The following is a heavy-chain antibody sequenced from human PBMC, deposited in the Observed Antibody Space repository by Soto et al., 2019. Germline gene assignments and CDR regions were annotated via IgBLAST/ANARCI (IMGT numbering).Heavy chain of an antibody. CDR3: ARTRLQSKRGGPWFDP. Sequence: SETLSLTCTVSGGSISSGDYYWSWIRQPPGKGLEWIGYIYYSGSTYYNPSLKSRVTISVDTSKNQFSLKLSSVTAADTAVYYCARTRLQSKRGGPWFDPWGQGTLVTVSS. CDR2: IYYSGST. V-gene: IGHV4-30-4*01. CDR1: GGSISSGDYY. D-gene: IGHD4-4*01. J-gene: IGHJ5*02.